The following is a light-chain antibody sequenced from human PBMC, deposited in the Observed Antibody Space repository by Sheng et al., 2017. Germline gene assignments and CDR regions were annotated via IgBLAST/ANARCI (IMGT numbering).Light chain of an antibody. CDR1: QSVSSY. J-gene: IGKJ1*01. CDR3: QQRSNWLWT. Sequence: EIVLTQSPATLSLSPGERATLSCRASQSVSSYLGWYQQKPGQAPRLLIYDASNRATGIPARFRGSWSGTDFTLTINSLEPEDFAVYYCQQRSNWLWTFGQGTKVEVK. V-gene: IGKV3-11*01. CDR2: DAS.